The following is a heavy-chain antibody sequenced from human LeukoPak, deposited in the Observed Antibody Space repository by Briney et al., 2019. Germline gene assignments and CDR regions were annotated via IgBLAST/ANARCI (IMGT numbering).Heavy chain of an antibody. CDR2: INHSGST. Sequence: SETLSLTCAVYGGSFSGYYWSWIRQPPGKGLEWIGEINHSGSTNYNPSLKSRVTISVDTSKNQFSLKLSSVTAADTAVYYCATSIAAAGTNYYYGMDVWGQGTTVTVSS. CDR1: GGSFSGYY. V-gene: IGHV4-34*01. D-gene: IGHD6-13*01. CDR3: ATSIAAAGTNYYYGMDV. J-gene: IGHJ6*02.